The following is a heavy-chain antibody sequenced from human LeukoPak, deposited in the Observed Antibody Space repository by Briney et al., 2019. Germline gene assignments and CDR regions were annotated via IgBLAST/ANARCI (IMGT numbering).Heavy chain of an antibody. Sequence: GGSLRLSCAASGFTFDDYGMSRVRQAPGKGLEWVSGINWNGGSTGYADSVKGRFTISRDNAKNSLYLQMNSLRAEDTALYYCARGSTGSYVPGDFDYWGQGTLVTVSS. V-gene: IGHV3-20*04. J-gene: IGHJ4*02. D-gene: IGHD1-26*01. CDR1: GFTFDDYG. CDR3: ARGSTGSYVPGDFDY. CDR2: INWNGGST.